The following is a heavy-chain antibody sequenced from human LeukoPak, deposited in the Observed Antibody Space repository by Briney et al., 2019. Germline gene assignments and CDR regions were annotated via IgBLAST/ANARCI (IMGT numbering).Heavy chain of an antibody. Sequence: PSETLSLTCTVSGYSISNYYWSWIRQPAGKGLEWIGRIYASGSTNYNPSLKSRVTMSVDTSKNQFSLKLSSVTAADTAVYYCARIFGYAKWYFDLWGRGTLVTVSS. CDR2: IYASGST. J-gene: IGHJ2*01. D-gene: IGHD2-2*03. CDR1: GYSISNYY. V-gene: IGHV4-4*07. CDR3: ARIFGYAKWYFDL.